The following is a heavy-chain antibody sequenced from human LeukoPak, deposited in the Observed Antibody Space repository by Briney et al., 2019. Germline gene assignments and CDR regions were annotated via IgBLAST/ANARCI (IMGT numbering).Heavy chain of an antibody. Sequence: PSETLSLTCTVSGGSISSYYWSWIRQPAAKGLDWIGRIYTSGSANYNPSLKSRVTMSVDTSKNQFSLKLSSVTAADTAVYYCARGKVDDYDSSGWAFDIWGQGTMVTVSS. V-gene: IGHV4-4*07. J-gene: IGHJ3*02. CDR3: ARGKVDDYDSSGWAFDI. CDR2: IYTSGSA. D-gene: IGHD3-22*01. CDR1: GGSISSYY.